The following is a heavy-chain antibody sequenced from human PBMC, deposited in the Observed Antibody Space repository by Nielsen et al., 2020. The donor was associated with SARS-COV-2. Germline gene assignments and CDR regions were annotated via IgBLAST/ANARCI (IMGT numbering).Heavy chain of an antibody. J-gene: IGHJ3*02. CDR2: IYYSGST. CDR3: ARRKNEAAAGEFDAFDI. V-gene: IGHV4-39*01. D-gene: IGHD6-13*01. CDR1: GGSISSSSYY. Sequence: SETLSLTCTVSGGSISSSSYYWGWIRQPPGKGLEWIGSIYYSGSTYYNPSLKSRVTISVDTSKNQFSLKLSSVTAADTAVYYCARRKNEAAAGEFDAFDIWGQGTMVTVSS.